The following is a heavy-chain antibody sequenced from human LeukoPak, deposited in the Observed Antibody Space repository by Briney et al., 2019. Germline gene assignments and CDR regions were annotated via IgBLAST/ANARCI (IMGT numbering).Heavy chain of an antibody. CDR1: GFTFSSYA. Sequence: PGGSLRLSCAASGFTFSSYAMHWVRQAPGKGLEWVAVISYDGSNKYYADSVKGRFTISRDNSKNTLYLQMNSLRAEDTAVYYCAKEPGIAAAGTNWFDPWGQGTLVTVSS. V-gene: IGHV3-30*04. CDR3: AKEPGIAAAGTNWFDP. D-gene: IGHD6-13*01. J-gene: IGHJ5*02. CDR2: ISYDGSNK.